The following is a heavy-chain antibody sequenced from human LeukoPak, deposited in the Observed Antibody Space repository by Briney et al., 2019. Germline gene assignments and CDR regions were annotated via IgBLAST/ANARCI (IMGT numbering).Heavy chain of an antibody. D-gene: IGHD5-24*01. CDR2: IIPIFGTA. CDR1: GGTFSSYA. Sequence: ASVKVSCKASGGTFSSYAISWVRQAPGQGLEWMGGIIPIFGTANYAQKFQGRVTITTDESTSTAYMELSSLRSEDTAVCYCAREGSRWLQKSWDYWGQGTLVTVSS. CDR3: AREGSRWLQKSWDY. J-gene: IGHJ4*02. V-gene: IGHV1-69*05.